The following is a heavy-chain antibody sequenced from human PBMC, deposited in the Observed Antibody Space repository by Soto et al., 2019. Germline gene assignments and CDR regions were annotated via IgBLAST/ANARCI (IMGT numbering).Heavy chain of an antibody. CDR3: ARHERDDYSLPQPYDY. V-gene: IGHV4-59*08. D-gene: IGHD4-4*01. CDR1: GGSISSYY. J-gene: IGHJ4*02. CDR2: IYYSGST. Sequence: SETLSLTCTVSGGSISSYYWSWIRQPPGKGLEWIGYIYYSGSTNYNPSLKSRVTISVDTSKNQFSLKLSSVTAADTAVYYCARHERDDYSLPQPYDYWGQGTLVTVSS.